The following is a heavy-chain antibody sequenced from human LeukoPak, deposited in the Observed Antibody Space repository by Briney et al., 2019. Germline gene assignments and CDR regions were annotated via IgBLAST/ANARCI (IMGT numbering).Heavy chain of an antibody. J-gene: IGHJ6*02. Sequence: GGSLRLSCAASGFTFSSYSMNWVRQAPGKGLEWVSYISSSSSTIYYADSVKGRFTISRDNSKNTLYLQMNSLRAEDTAVYYCAKTALGYFYTMDVWGQGTTVTVSS. CDR2: ISSSSSTI. D-gene: IGHD7-27*01. CDR1: GFTFSSYS. V-gene: IGHV3-48*01. CDR3: AKTALGYFYTMDV.